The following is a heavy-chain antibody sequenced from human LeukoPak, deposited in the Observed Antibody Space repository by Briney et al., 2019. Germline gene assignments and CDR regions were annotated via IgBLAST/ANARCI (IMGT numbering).Heavy chain of an antibody. Sequence: PGGSLRLSCAASGFTFSSYAMHWVRQAPGKGLEYVSAISSNGGSTYYANSVKGRFTISRDNSKNTLYLQMGSLRAEDMAVYYCARAYNGSHYYFDYWGQGTLVTVSS. J-gene: IGHJ4*02. CDR3: ARAYNGSHYYFDY. CDR1: GFTFSSYA. D-gene: IGHD1-26*01. CDR2: ISSNGGST. V-gene: IGHV3-64*01.